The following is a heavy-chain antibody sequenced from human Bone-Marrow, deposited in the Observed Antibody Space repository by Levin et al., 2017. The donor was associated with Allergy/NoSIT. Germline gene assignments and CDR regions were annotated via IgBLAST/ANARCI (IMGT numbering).Heavy chain of an antibody. CDR3: ARRSDNTGYPLDY. D-gene: IGHD3-22*01. CDR1: GYTFTGYY. J-gene: IGHJ4*01. V-gene: IGHV1-2*02. Sequence: GESLKISCKVSGYTFTGYYLQWVRQAPGQGLEWLGWINPHNGNTDFAQKFQGRVTMTRDTSIRTAYMELTSLKSDDTAVYFCARRSDNTGYPLDYWGQGTLVTGSS. CDR2: INPHNGNT.